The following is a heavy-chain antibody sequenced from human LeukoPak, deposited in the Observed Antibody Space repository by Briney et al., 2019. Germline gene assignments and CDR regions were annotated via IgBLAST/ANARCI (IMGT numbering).Heavy chain of an antibody. J-gene: IGHJ6*03. V-gene: IGHV1-2*02. CDR1: GYTFTGYY. CDR2: INPNSGGT. Sequence: ASVKVSCKASGYTFTGYYMHWVRQAPGQGLEWMGWINPNSGGTNYAQKFQGRVTMTRDTSISTAYMELSRLRSDDTAVYYCARGDDYGDYAYYYYYYLDVWGKGTTVTVSS. CDR3: ARGDDYGDYAYYYYYYLDV. D-gene: IGHD4-17*01.